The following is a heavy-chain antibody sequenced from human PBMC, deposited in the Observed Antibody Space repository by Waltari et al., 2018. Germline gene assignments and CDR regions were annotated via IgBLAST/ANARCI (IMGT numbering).Heavy chain of an antibody. Sequence: QVQLQQWGAGLLKPSETLSLTCAVYGGSFSGYYWSWIRQPPRKGLGWLGEINHSGSTNYNPSLKSRVTISVDTSKNQFSLKLSSVTAADTAVYYCARHRYSVVVPAAFDYWGQGTLVTVSS. CDR3: ARHRYSVVVPAAFDY. V-gene: IGHV4-34*01. CDR1: GGSFSGYY. D-gene: IGHD2-2*01. J-gene: IGHJ4*02. CDR2: INHSGST.